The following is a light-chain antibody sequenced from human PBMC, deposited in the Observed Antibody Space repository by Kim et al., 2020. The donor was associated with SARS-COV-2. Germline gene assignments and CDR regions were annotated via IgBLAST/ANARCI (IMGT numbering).Light chain of an antibody. V-gene: IGKV1-5*01. J-gene: IGKJ1*01. Sequence: DIQMTQSPSTLSASVGDRVTITCRASQSISGWLAWYQQKPGKAPNLLIYHASNLESGVPSRFSRSGSGTEFTLIISNLQPDDFATYYCQQYNMYPWTFGQGTKVEIK. CDR2: HAS. CDR3: QQYNMYPWT. CDR1: QSISGW.